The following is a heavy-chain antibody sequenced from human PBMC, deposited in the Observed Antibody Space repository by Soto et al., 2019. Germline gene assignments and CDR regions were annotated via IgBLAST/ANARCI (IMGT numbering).Heavy chain of an antibody. CDR2: VHESGST. CDR1: GDAISNYY. Sequence: SETLSLTCSVSGDAISNYYWSWIRQTPGRGLEWIGCVHESGSTDYNPSLRGRVIISLHTSKSQFSLSLRSATAADTAVYYCTRDWAGDYDDSSGSYYFDSWGQGTLVTVSS. CDR3: TRDWAGDYDDSSGSYYFDS. D-gene: IGHD3-22*01. J-gene: IGHJ4*02. V-gene: IGHV4-59*01.